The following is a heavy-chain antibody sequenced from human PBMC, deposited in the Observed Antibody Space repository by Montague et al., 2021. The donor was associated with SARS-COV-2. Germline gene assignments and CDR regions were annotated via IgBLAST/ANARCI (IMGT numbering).Heavy chain of an antibody. D-gene: IGHD3-3*01. CDR1: GFSIGSGDY. CDR3: ARGGLTGGNYDLWTGYYTSPLDY. Sequence: SETLSLTCTVSGFSIGSGDYWGWIRQPPGKGLEWIGSIYHSGTTYYNPSLQSRLTMSTDTSTNQFSLRLTSVTAADTAVYYCARGGLTGGNYDLWTGYYTSPLDYWGQGTPVIVSS. V-gene: IGHV4-38-2*02. CDR2: IYHSGTT. J-gene: IGHJ4*02.